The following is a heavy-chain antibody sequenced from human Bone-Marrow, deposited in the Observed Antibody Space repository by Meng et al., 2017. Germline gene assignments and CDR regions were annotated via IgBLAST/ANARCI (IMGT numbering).Heavy chain of an antibody. CDR1: GFTFSSYS. CDR2: ISSSSSYI. Sequence: GESLKISCAASGFTFSSYSMNWVRQAPGKGLEWVSSISSSSSYIYYADSVKGRFTISRDNAKNSLYLQMNSLRAEDTAVYYCARDYGGIVGATTLGDAFDIWGQGTMVTVSS. D-gene: IGHD1-26*01. V-gene: IGHV3-21*01. CDR3: ARDYGGIVGATTLGDAFDI. J-gene: IGHJ3*02.